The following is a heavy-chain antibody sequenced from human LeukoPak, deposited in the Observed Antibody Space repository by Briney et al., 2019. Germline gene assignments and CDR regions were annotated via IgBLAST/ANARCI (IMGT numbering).Heavy chain of an antibody. CDR3: ARVRRDGFPAGS. V-gene: IGHV1-46*01. CDR2: INPSGGST. Sequence: GASVKVSCKASGYTFTSYYMHWVRQAPGQGLEWMGIINPSGGSTSYAQRFQGRVTMTRDTSTSTVYMELMSLRSDDTAMYYCARVRRDGFPAGSWGQGTPVTVSS. J-gene: IGHJ4*02. D-gene: IGHD5-24*01. CDR1: GYTFTSYY.